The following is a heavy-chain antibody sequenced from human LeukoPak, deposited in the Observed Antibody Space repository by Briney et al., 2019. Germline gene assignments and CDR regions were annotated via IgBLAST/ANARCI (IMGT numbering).Heavy chain of an antibody. CDR3: AGDAKTYYYDSSGRNWFDP. CDR1: GGSISSYY. CDR2: IYYSGST. D-gene: IGHD3-22*01. V-gene: IGHV4-59*12. Sequence: SETLSLTCTVSGGSISSYYWSWIRQPPGKGLEWIGYIYYSGSTNYNPSLKSRVTISVDTSKNQFSLNLNSVTAADTAVYYCAGDAKTYYYDSSGRNWFDPWGQGTLVTVSS. J-gene: IGHJ5*02.